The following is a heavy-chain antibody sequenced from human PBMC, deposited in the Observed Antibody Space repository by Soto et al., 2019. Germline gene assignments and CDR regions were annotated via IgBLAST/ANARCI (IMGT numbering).Heavy chain of an antibody. Sequence: QVQLQQWGAGLLKPSETLSLTCAVYGGSFSGYYWSWIRQPPGKGLEWIGEINHSGSTNYNPSLKSRGTISVDTSKNQFSLKLSSVTAADTAVYYCARDPLGLGRSFDYWGQGTLVTVSS. V-gene: IGHV4-34*01. D-gene: IGHD6-19*01. CDR2: INHSGST. CDR3: ARDPLGLGRSFDY. CDR1: GGSFSGYY. J-gene: IGHJ4*02.